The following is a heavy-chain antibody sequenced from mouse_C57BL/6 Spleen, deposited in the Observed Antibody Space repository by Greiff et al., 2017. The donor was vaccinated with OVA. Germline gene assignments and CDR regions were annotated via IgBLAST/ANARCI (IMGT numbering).Heavy chain of an antibody. J-gene: IGHJ3*01. CDR3: ARYYYGSSYPAWFAY. Sequence: VQLQQPGAELVKPGASVKMSCKASGYTFTSYWITWVKQRPGQGLEWIGDIYPGSGSTNYNEKFKSKATLTVDTSSSTAYMQLSSLTSEDSAVYYCARYYYGSSYPAWFAYWGQGTLVTVSA. V-gene: IGHV1-55*01. CDR2: IYPGSGST. CDR1: GYTFTSYW. D-gene: IGHD1-1*01.